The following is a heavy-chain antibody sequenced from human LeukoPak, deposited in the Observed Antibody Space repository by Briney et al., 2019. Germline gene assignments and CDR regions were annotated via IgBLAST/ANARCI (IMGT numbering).Heavy chain of an antibody. CDR3: ARDRGEGTPLDP. D-gene: IGHD6-25*01. V-gene: IGHV3-74*01. CDR2: IRIDGSDT. J-gene: IGHJ5*02. Sequence: PGGSLRLSCEASGFNVNSYRMHWVRQAPGKGLVWVSLIRIDGSDTDYADSVRGRFTTSRDNAKNALYLQMDSLRVEDTAIYYCARDRGEGTPLDPWGQGTLVTVSS. CDR1: GFNVNSYR.